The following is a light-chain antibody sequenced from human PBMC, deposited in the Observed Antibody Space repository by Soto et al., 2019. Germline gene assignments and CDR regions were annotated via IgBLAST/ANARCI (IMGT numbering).Light chain of an antibody. J-gene: IGKJ3*01. Sequence: EIVMTQSPATLSVSPGEGATLSCRASQSVCNKLAWYQQKPGQPPSLLSYDTSTRGAAVPARFGGSGSGTASILTISGQHSEFFAVYYCQKYCSWPPFGPGTKVEI. V-gene: IGKV3-15*01. CDR1: QSVCNK. CDR2: DTS. CDR3: QKYCSWPP.